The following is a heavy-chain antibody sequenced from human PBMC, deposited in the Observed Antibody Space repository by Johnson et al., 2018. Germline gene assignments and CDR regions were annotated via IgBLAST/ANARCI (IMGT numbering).Heavy chain of an antibody. CDR2: ISYDGSNK. CDR3: ARAPYSNYNSDMDV. J-gene: IGHJ6*03. V-gene: IGHV3-30*03. D-gene: IGHD4-11*01. Sequence: QVQLVESVGGVVQPGRSLRLSCVASGFTFSSYGMHWVRQAPGKGLEWVAVISYDGSNKYFADSVKGRFTISRDNSKNTLYLQMNSLRAEDTAVYYCARAPYSNYNSDMDVWGKGTTVTVSS. CDR1: GFTFSSYG.